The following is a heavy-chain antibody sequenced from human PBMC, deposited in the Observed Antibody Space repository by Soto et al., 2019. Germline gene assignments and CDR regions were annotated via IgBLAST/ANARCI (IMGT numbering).Heavy chain of an antibody. J-gene: IGHJ4*02. D-gene: IGHD3-3*01. Sequence: QITLKESGPTLVKPTQTLTLTCTFSGFSLSTSGVGVCWIRQPPGKALEWLARIYWDDDKRYSPSLKSRLTVTKDTTKNQVVLTITNMDPVDTATYYCAHRSKNLFGGVQFDYWGQGTLVTVSA. CDR1: GFSLSTSGVG. CDR3: AHRSKNLFGGVQFDY. CDR2: IYWDDDK. V-gene: IGHV2-5*02.